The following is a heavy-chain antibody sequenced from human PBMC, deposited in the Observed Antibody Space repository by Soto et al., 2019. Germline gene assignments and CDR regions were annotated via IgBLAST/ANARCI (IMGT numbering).Heavy chain of an antibody. V-gene: IGHV4-34*01. Sequence: PSETLSLTCAVYGGSFSGYYRNWIRQPPGKGLEWIGEINHSGSTNYNPSLKSRVTISVDTSKNQFSLKLSSVTAADTAVYYCARGYGGNFDFWGQGTLVTVSS. J-gene: IGHJ4*02. CDR3: ARGYGGNFDF. CDR1: GGSFSGYY. D-gene: IGHD3-10*01. CDR2: INHSGST.